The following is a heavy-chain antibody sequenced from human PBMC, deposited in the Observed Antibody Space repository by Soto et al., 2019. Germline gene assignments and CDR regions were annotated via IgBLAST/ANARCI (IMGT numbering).Heavy chain of an antibody. Sequence: GGSLRLSCVDSGSTFSGYWMSWVRQARGKGLEWVANIKEDGHETFYGDYVKGRFTIYRDNAKNSLYLQMNSLRVEDTAVYYWGRGKGCGGGSCIFDFGGQEPLVTFSS. J-gene: IGHJ4*02. CDR3: GRGKGCGGGSCIFDF. CDR2: IKEDGHET. CDR1: GSTFSGYW. D-gene: IGHD2-15*01. V-gene: IGHV3-7*04.